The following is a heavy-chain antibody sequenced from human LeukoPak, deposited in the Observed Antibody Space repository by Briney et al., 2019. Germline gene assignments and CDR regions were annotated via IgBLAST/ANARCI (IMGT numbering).Heavy chain of an antibody. CDR3: AKSSGSYPYYFDY. Sequence: PGGSLRLSCAASGFTFSSYAMSWVRQAPGKGLEWVSAISGSGGSTYYADSVKGRFTTSRDNSKNTLYLQMNSLRAEDTALYYCAKSSGSYPYYFDYWGQGTLVTVSS. V-gene: IGHV3-23*01. CDR2: ISGSGGST. CDR1: GFTFSSYA. D-gene: IGHD1-26*01. J-gene: IGHJ4*02.